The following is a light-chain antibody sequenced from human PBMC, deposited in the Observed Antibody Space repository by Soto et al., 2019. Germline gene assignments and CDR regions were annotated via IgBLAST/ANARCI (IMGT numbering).Light chain of an antibody. V-gene: IGLV2-18*02. J-gene: IGLJ1*01. CDR3: NSFTISSTYV. CDR2: EVS. CDR1: SSDIGSYNR. Sequence: QSVLTQPPSVSGSPGQSVTISCTGTSSDIGSYNRVSWYQQPPGTAPKLMIYEVSNRPSGVPDRFSGSKSGNTASLTISGLQAEDEADYYCNSFTISSTYVFGTGTKGTAL.